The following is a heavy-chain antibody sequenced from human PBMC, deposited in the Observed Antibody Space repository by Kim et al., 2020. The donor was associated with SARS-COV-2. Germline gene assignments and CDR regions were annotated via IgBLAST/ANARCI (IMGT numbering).Heavy chain of an antibody. V-gene: IGHV4-39*01. D-gene: IGHD3-16*01. CDR1: GGSISSSSYY. CDR3: ARHMFWGNGGYMAPDY. Sequence: SETLSLTCTVSGGSISSSSYYWGWIRQPPGKGLEWIGSIYYSGSTYYNPSLKSRVTISVDTSKNQFSLKLSSVTAADTAVYYCARHMFWGNGGYMAPDYWGQGTLVTVSS. J-gene: IGHJ4*02. CDR2: IYYSGST.